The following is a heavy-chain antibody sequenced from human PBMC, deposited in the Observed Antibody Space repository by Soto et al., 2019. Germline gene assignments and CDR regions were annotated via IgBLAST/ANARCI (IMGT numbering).Heavy chain of an antibody. D-gene: IGHD6-19*01. V-gene: IGHV5-10-1*01. CDR1: VYSFTSYW. CDR2: IDPSDSYT. Sequence: GESLKISCKGSVYSFTSYWISWVRQMPGKGLEWMGRIDPSDSYTNYSPSFQGHVTISADKSISTAYLQWSSLKASDTAMYYCARRGIAVAAYYYYGMDVWGQGTTVTVSS. J-gene: IGHJ6*02. CDR3: ARRGIAVAAYYYYGMDV.